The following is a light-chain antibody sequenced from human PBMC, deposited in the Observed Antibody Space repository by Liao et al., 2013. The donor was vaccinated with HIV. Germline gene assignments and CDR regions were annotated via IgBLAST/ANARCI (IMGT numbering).Light chain of an antibody. Sequence: SYELTQSPSVSVSPGQTAIITCSGPKMGEKYVSWYKQRPGQSPILVIYQDAKRPSGIPERFSGSNSANTATLTISLAQALDEADYFCQAWDNRAEVVFGGGTKLTVL. J-gene: IGLJ2*01. CDR2: QDA. CDR3: QAWDNRAEVV. CDR1: KMGEKY. V-gene: IGLV3-1*01.